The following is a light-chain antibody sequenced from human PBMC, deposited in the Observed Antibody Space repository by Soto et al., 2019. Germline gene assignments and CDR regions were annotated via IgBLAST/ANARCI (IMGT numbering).Light chain of an antibody. J-gene: IGKJ1*01. CDR2: AAS. CDR3: PQSYSTPRT. Sequence: IQWIQNPSTLCSSIGARDTMTCLASQGITNYLAWYQQKPGKAPKLLIYAASTLQSGVPSRFSGSGSGTDFTLSISSLQPEDFAPYYCPQSYSTPRTSAQGTNLDI. V-gene: IGKV1-9*01. CDR1: QGITNY.